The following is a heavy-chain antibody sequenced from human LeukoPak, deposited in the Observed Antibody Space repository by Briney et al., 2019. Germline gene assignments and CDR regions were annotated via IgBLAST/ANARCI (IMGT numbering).Heavy chain of an antibody. CDR3: AKGHSAHGTGFDC. J-gene: IGHJ4*02. CDR2: ISGSGGST. CDR1: GVTFINYG. V-gene: IGHV3-23*01. Sequence: GGSLRLSCAASGVTFINYGMSWVRRAPGKGLEWVSGISGSGGSTYYADSVKGRFTISRDNSKGTLYLQMNSLRAEDTAVYYCAKGHSAHGTGFDCWGQGTLVAVSS. D-gene: IGHD1-14*01.